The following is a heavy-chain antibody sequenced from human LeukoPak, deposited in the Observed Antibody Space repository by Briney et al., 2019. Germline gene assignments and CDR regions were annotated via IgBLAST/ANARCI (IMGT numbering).Heavy chain of an antibody. CDR2: INHSGST. CDR3: ARTVYSSGWLQIDY. V-gene: IGHV4-34*01. D-gene: IGHD6-19*01. CDR1: GGSITNYY. Sequence: SETLSLTCTVSGGSITNYYWNWIRQPPGKGLEWIGEINHSGSTNYNPSLKSRVTISVDTSKNQFSLKLSSVTAADTAVYYCARTVYSSGWLQIDYWGQGTLVTVSS. J-gene: IGHJ4*02.